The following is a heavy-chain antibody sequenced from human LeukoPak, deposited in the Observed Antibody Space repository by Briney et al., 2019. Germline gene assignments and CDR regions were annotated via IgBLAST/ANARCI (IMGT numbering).Heavy chain of an antibody. CDR3: ARGTRRDGYKN. J-gene: IGHJ4*02. CDR2: ISSSSYI. D-gene: IGHD5-24*01. Sequence: GGSLRLSCAASGFTFSSYSMNWVRQAPGKGLEWVSSISSSSYIYYADSVKGRFTISRDNAKNSLYLQMNSLRAEDTAVYYCARGTRRDGYKNWGQGTLVTVSS. CDR1: GFTFSSYS. V-gene: IGHV3-21*01.